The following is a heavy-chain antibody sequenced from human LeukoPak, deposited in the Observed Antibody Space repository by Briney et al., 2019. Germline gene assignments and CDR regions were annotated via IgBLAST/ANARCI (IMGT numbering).Heavy chain of an antibody. CDR1: GFTFSSYS. V-gene: IGHV3-48*01. CDR2: ISSSSSTI. J-gene: IGHJ5*02. D-gene: IGHD2-2*01. Sequence: GGSLRLSCAASGFTFSSYSMNWVRQAPGKGLEWVSYISSSSSTIYYADSVEGRFTISRDNAKNSLYLQMNSLRAEDTAVYYCARDGGCSSTSCYSRFNWFDPWGQGTLVTVSS. CDR3: ARDGGCSSTSCYSRFNWFDP.